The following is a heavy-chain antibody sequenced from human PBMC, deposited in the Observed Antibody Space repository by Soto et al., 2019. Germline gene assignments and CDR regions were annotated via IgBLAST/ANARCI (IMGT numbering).Heavy chain of an antibody. J-gene: IGHJ2*01. D-gene: IGHD2-15*01. CDR2: IYYSGST. CDR1: GGSISSYY. V-gene: IGHV4-59*01. Sequence: QVQLQESGPGLVKPSETLSLTCTVSGGSISSYYWSWIRQPPGKGLEWIGYIYYSGSTNYNPSLKSRVTISVDTSKNQFSLKLSSVTAADTAMYYCARWGRMVAATDWYFDLWGRGTLVTVSS. CDR3: ARWGRMVAATDWYFDL.